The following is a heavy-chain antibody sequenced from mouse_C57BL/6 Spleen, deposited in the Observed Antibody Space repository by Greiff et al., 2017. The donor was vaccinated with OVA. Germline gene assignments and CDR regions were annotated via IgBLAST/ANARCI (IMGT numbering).Heavy chain of an antibody. CDR2: INPSNGGT. Sequence: VKLQQPGTELVKPGASVKLSCKASGYTFTSYWMHWVKQRPGQGLEWIGNINPSNGGTNYNEKFKNKATLTVDKSSSTVYMQLSSLTSEDSGVYSCARSGHGYFDVWGTGTTLTVSS. CDR1: GYTFTSYW. J-gene: IGHJ1*03. CDR3: ARSGHGYFDV. D-gene: IGHD3-1*01. V-gene: IGHV1-53*01.